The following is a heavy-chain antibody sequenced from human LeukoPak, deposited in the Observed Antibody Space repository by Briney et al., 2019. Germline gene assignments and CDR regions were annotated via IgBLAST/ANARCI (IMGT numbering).Heavy chain of an antibody. CDR1: GGSISSGSYY. J-gene: IGHJ5*02. D-gene: IGHD6-19*01. CDR3: ARGGYSSGWHVNWFDP. CDR2: IYTSGST. V-gene: IGHV4-61*02. Sequence: SETLSLTCTVSGGSISSGSYYWSWIRQPAGKGLEWIGRIYTSGSTNYNPSLKSRVTISVDTSKNQFSLKLSSVTAADTAVYYCARGGYSSGWHVNWFDPWGQGTLVTVSS.